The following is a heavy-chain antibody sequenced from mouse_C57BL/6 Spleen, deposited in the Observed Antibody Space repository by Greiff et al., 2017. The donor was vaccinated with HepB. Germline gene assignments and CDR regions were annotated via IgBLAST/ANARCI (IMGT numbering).Heavy chain of an antibody. CDR3: ARDRGWDGYFDY. Sequence: EVKLEESGPGLVKPSQSLSLTCSVTGYSITSGYYWNWIRQFPGNKLEWMGYISYDGSNNYNPSLKNRISITRDTSKNQFFLKLNSVTTEDTATYYCARDRGWDGYFDYWGQGTTLTVSS. D-gene: IGHD4-1*01. CDR1: GYSITSGYY. V-gene: IGHV3-6*01. CDR2: ISYDGSN. J-gene: IGHJ2*01.